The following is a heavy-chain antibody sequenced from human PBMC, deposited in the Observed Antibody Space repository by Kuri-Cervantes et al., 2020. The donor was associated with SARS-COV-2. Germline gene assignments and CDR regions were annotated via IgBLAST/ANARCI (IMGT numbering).Heavy chain of an antibody. V-gene: IGHV3-66*02. Sequence: GESLKISCAASGFTVSSNYMSWVRQAPGKGLEWVSVIYSGGSTYYADSVKGRFTISRDNSKNTLYLQMGSLRAEDMAVYYCARGRCSSTSCYLFDYWGQGTLVTVSS. D-gene: IGHD2-2*01. CDR3: ARGRCSSTSCYLFDY. J-gene: IGHJ4*02. CDR2: IYSGGST. CDR1: GFTVSSNY.